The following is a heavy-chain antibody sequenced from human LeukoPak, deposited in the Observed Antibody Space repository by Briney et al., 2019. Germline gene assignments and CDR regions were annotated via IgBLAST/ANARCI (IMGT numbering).Heavy chain of an antibody. CDR1: GGTFSSYA. V-gene: IGHV1-69*13. CDR2: IIPIFGTA. J-gene: IGHJ4*02. CDR3: ARDIMNYYDSSGYYVWGVDY. D-gene: IGHD3-22*01. Sequence: ASVKVSCKASGGTFSSYAISWVPQAPGQGLEWMGGIIPIFGTANYAQKFQGRVTITADESTSTAYMELSSLRSEDTAVYYCARDIMNYYDSSGYYVWGVDYWGQGTLVTVSS.